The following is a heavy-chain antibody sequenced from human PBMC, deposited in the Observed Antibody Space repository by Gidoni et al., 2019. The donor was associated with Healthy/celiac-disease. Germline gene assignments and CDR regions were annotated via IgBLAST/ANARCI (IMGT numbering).Heavy chain of an antibody. V-gene: IGHV3-48*02. CDR1: GLTFSSYS. D-gene: IGHD6-13*01. Sequence: EVQLVASGGGLVQPGGSLRLSCAASGLTFSSYSMNWVRQAPGKGLEWVSYIRSSSSTIYYADSVKGRFTISRDNAKNSLYLQMNSLRDEDTAVYYCARDLFAAGHRYYYGMDVWGQGTTVTVSS. CDR2: IRSSSSTI. J-gene: IGHJ6*02. CDR3: ARDLFAAGHRYYYGMDV.